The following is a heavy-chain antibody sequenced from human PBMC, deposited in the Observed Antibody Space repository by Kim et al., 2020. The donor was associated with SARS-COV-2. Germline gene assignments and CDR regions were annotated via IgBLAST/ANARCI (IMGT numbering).Heavy chain of an antibody. V-gene: IGHV1-69*04. Sequence: AQKFQGRVTITADKSTSTAYMELSSLRSEDTAVYYCAREGNIVGAHRFDYWGQGTLVTVSS. CDR3: AREGNIVGAHRFDY. D-gene: IGHD1-26*01. J-gene: IGHJ4*02.